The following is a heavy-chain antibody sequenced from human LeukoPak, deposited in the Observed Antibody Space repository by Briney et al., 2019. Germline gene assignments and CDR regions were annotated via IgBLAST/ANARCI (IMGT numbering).Heavy chain of an antibody. Sequence: PGGSLRLSCAASGFTFSNAWMSWVRRAPGKGLEWVGRIKSKTDGGTTDYAAPVKGRFTISRDDSKNTLYLQMNSLKTEDTAVYYCTTGDILTGYYSLYYYGMDVWGKGTTVTVSS. CDR1: GFTFSNAW. CDR3: TTGDILTGYYSLYYYGMDV. V-gene: IGHV3-15*01. J-gene: IGHJ6*04. D-gene: IGHD3-9*01. CDR2: IKSKTDGGTT.